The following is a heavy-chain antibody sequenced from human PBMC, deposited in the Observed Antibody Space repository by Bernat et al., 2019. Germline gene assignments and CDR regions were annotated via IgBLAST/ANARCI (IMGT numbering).Heavy chain of an antibody. V-gene: IGHV4-59*01. D-gene: IGHD6-19*01. CDR1: GGSISSYY. J-gene: IGHJ3*02. Sequence: QVQLQESGPGLVKPSETLSLTCTVSGGSISSYYWSWIRQPPGKGLEWIGYIYYSGSTNYNPSLKSRVTISVDTSKNQFSLKLSSVTAADTAVYYCAGGSWGSGWYGGDACDIWGQGTMVTVSS. CDR2: IYYSGST. CDR3: AGGSWGSGWYGGDACDI.